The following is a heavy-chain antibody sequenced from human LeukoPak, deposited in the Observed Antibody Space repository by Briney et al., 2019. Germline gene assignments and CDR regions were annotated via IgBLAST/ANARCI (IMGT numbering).Heavy chain of an antibody. CDR2: INPNSGGT. J-gene: IGHJ5*02. V-gene: IGHV1-2*02. Sequence: ASVKVSCKASGYAFTGYYMHWVRQAPGQGLEWMGWINPNSGGTNYAQKFQGRVTMTRDTSISTAYMELSRLRSDDTAVYYCARDPPDSSSWYPNWFDPWGREPGHRLL. CDR3: ARDPPDSSSWYPNWFDP. D-gene: IGHD6-13*01. CDR1: GYAFTGYY.